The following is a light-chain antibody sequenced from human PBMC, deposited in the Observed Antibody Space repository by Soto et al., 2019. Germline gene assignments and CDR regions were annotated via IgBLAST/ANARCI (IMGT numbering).Light chain of an antibody. CDR2: AAS. CDR3: QQLNSYSLMYT. CDR1: QGISSY. J-gene: IGKJ2*01. V-gene: IGKV1-9*01. Sequence: DIQLTQSPSFLSASVGDRVTITCRASQGISSYLAWYQQKPGKAPKLLIYAASTLQSGVPSRFSGSGSGTEFTLTISSLQHEDFAAYYCQQLNSYSLMYTFGQGTKLEIK.